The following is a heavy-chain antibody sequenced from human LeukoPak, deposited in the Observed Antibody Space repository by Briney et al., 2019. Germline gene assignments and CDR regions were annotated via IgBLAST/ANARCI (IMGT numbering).Heavy chain of an antibody. Sequence: PSETLSLTCAVYGGSFSGYYWSWIRQPPGKGLEWIGEINHSGSTNYNPSLKSRVTISVDTSKNQFSLKLSSVTAADTAVYYCARGRGGSYPPSVIYYYYYMDVWGKGTTVTVSS. CDR2: INHSGST. CDR3: ARGRGGSYPPSVIYYYYYMDV. D-gene: IGHD1-26*01. CDR1: GGSFSGYY. V-gene: IGHV4-34*01. J-gene: IGHJ6*03.